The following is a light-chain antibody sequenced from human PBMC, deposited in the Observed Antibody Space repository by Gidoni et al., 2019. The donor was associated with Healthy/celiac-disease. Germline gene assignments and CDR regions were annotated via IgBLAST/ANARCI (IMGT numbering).Light chain of an antibody. Sequence: VLTQSPATLSLSPGERATLSCRASQSVSSYLAWYQQKPGQAPRLLIYDASNRATGIPARFSGSGSGTDFTLTISSLEPEDFAVYYCQQRSNWPRVYTFGQGTKLEIK. CDR1: QSVSSY. CDR2: DAS. V-gene: IGKV3-11*01. CDR3: QQRSNWPRVYT. J-gene: IGKJ2*01.